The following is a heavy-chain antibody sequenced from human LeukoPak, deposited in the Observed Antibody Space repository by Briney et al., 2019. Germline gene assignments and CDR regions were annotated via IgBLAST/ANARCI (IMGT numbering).Heavy chain of an antibody. CDR3: ARRRTIYYYHYGMDV. V-gene: IGHV3-74*01. CDR2: IKSDGSST. CDR1: GFTFKDYW. Sequence: GGSLRLSCAASGFTFKDYWMHWVRQAPGKGLAWVSRIKSDGSSTSYADSVKGRFTISRDNAKNTLYLQMKSLRAEDSGVYYCARRRTIYYYHYGMDVWGQGTTVTVSS. J-gene: IGHJ6*02.